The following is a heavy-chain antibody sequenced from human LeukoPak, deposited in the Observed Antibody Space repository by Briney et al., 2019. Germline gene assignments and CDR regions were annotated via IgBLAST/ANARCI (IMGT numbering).Heavy chain of an antibody. CDR3: ARSYCSGGACYRGDC. CDR1: GFSLRDYW. V-gene: IGHV3-7*01. J-gene: IGHJ4*02. D-gene: IGHD2-15*01. CDR2: IKQDGSEK. Sequence: GGSLRLSCAASGFSLRDYWMSWVRQAPGKGLEWLANIKQDGSEKYYVETVKGRFTVSRDNAANSLYLQMNSLRAEDTAVYYCARSYCSGGACYRGDCWGQGTLVTVSS.